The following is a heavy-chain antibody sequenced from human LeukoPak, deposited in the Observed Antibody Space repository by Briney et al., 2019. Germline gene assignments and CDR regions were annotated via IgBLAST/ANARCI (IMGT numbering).Heavy chain of an antibody. D-gene: IGHD2-15*01. CDR3: ARVRDCSGGSCYYYFDY. Sequence: PWASVKVSCKASGGTFSSYAISWVRQAPGQGLEWMGGIIPIFGTANFAQKFQGRVTITADESTSTAYMELSSLRSEDTAVYYCARVRDCSGGSCYYYFDYWGQGTLVTVSS. J-gene: IGHJ4*02. V-gene: IGHV1-69*13. CDR2: IIPIFGTA. CDR1: GGTFSSYA.